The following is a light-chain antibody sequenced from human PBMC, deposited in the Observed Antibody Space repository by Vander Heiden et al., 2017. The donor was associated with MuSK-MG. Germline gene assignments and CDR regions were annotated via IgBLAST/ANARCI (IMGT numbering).Light chain of an antibody. CDR1: GSDVGGYTY. J-gene: IGLJ3*02. V-gene: IGLV2-11*01. CDR2: GVT. Sequence: QSALTQPRSVSGSPGQSVTISCTGTGSDVGGYTYVSWYQQHSGKAPQLLIYGVTKRPSGVPDRFSGSKSGNTASLRISGLQAEDDADYYCCSYAGADTLVFGGGTKLTVL. CDR3: CSYAGADTLV.